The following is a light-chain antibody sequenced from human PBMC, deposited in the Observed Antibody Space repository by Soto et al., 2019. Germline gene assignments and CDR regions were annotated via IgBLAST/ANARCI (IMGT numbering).Light chain of an antibody. CDR2: EVN. CDR3: SSYAGSSNV. Sequence: QSALTQPPSASGSPGQSVAISCTGTSSDVGGYNYVSWYQQHPGKAPKLMIYEVNKRPSGVPDRFSGSKSGNTASLTVSGLQAEDEAYYYVSSYAGSSNVFGTGTKLTVL. CDR1: SSDVGGYNY. V-gene: IGLV2-8*01. J-gene: IGLJ6*01.